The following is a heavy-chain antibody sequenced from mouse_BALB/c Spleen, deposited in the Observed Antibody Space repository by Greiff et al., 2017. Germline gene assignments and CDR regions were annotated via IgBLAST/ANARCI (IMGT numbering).Heavy chain of an antibody. CDR2: INPSSGYT. CDR1: GYTFTSYT. CDR3: ARSGGSSIYAMDY. D-gene: IGHD1-1*01. J-gene: IGHJ4*01. V-gene: IGHV1-4*01. Sequence: VQLQQSGAELARPGASVKMSCKASGYTFTSYTMHWVKQRPGHGLEWIGYINPSSGYTNYNQKFKDKATLTADKSSSTAYMQLSSLTSEDSAVYYCARSGGSSIYAMDYWGQGTSVTVSS.